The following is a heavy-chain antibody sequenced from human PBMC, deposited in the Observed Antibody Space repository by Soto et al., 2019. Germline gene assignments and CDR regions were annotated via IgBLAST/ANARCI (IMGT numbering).Heavy chain of an antibody. CDR2: IFSNDEK. J-gene: IGHJ3*02. CDR1: GFSLSNARMG. CDR3: ARIATVVTDDAFDI. D-gene: IGHD4-17*01. Sequence: QVTLKESGPVLVKPTETLTLTCTVSGFSLSNARMGVSWIRQPPGKALEWLAHIFSNDEKSYSTSLKSRLTISKHTSKSQVVLTMTNMDPVDTATYYGARIATVVTDDAFDIWGQGTMVTVSS. V-gene: IGHV2-26*01.